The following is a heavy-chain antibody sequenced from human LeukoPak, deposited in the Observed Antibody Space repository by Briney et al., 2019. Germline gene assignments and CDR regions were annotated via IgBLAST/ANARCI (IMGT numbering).Heavy chain of an antibody. D-gene: IGHD3-22*01. CDR3: ARDLHYYDSSGIDAFDI. V-gene: IGHV4-38-2*02. Sequence: SENLSLTCTVSGFSISSGYYWGWIRPPPGKGLEWIGYIFYSGSTNYNPSLKSRVTISVDTSKNQFSLKLSSVTAADTAVYYCARDLHYYDSSGIDAFDIWGQGTMVTVSS. J-gene: IGHJ3*02. CDR1: GFSISSGYY. CDR2: IFYSGST.